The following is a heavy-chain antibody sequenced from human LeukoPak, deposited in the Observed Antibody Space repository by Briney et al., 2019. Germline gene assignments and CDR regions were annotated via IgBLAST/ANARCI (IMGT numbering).Heavy chain of an antibody. J-gene: IGHJ4*02. Sequence: PGGSLRLSCAASGFTFSSYSMNWVRQAPGKGLEWVSYISSSSSTIYYADSVKGRFTISRDNAKNSLYLQMNSLRAEDTAVYYCARVPEYSSSAFDYWGQGTLVTVSS. CDR1: GFTFSSYS. D-gene: IGHD6-6*01. CDR3: ARVPEYSSSAFDY. V-gene: IGHV3-48*04. CDR2: ISSSSSTI.